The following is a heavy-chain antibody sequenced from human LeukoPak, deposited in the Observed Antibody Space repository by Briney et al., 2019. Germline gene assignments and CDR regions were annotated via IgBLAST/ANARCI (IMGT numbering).Heavy chain of an antibody. CDR2: IYYSGNT. CDR3: ARHHSHQFDI. V-gene: IGHV4-39*01. Sequence: PSGTLSLTCTVSGGAISSSNYYWGWIRLPPGKGLEWIGTIYYSGNTFHNPSLKSRVTISVDTSKNQFSLKLSSVTAADTAVYYCARHHSHQFDIWGQGTMVIVSS. CDR1: GGAISSSNYY. D-gene: IGHD4-11*01. J-gene: IGHJ3*02.